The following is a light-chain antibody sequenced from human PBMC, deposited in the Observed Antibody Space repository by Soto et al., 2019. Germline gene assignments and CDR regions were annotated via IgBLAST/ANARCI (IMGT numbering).Light chain of an antibody. CDR1: SSDVGGYNY. CDR3: SSYTGSSTQV. Sequence: QSALTQPASVSGSPGQSITISCTGTSSDVGGYNYVSWYQQHPGKAPKLMIYEVSNRPSGVSNRFSGSKSGNTASLTISGLQPEDESDYYCSSYTGSSTQVFGGGTQLTVL. V-gene: IGLV2-14*01. CDR2: EVS. J-gene: IGLJ2*01.